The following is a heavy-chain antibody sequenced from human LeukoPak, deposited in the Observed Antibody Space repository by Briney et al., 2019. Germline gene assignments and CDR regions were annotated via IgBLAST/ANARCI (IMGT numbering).Heavy chain of an antibody. CDR1: GFTFGDHA. Sequence: GGSLRLSCTGSGFTFGDHAMSWVRQAPGKGLEWVGFIRSKAYRGTTEYAASVRGRFIISRDDFASIAYLQMNSLTTEDTAVYYWARGPIQLWIHNAMDVWGQGTTVTVSS. J-gene: IGHJ6*02. CDR2: IRSKAYRGTT. CDR3: ARGPIQLWIHNAMDV. V-gene: IGHV3-49*04. D-gene: IGHD5-18*01.